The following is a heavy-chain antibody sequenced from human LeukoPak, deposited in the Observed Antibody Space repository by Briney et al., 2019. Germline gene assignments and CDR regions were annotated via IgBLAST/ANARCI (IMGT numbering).Heavy chain of an antibody. D-gene: IGHD3-10*01. Sequence: GTSVKVSCKASGFTFTSSVVQWVRQARGQRLEWIGWIVVGSGNTNYAQKFQERVTIPRDMSTSTAYMELSSLRFEDTAVYYCAADRAGSYLRFVYWGQGTPVTV. CDR1: GFTFTSSV. CDR2: IVVGSGNT. CDR3: AADRAGSYLRFVY. V-gene: IGHV1-58*01. J-gene: IGHJ4*02.